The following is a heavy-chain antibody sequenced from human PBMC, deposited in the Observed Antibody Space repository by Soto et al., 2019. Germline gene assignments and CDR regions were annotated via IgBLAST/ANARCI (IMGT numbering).Heavy chain of an antibody. J-gene: IGHJ6*03. Sequence: ASVKVSCKASGYTFTSYAMHWVRQAPGQRLEWMGWINAGNGNTKYSQKFQGRVTITRDTSASTAYMELSSLRSEDTAVYYCARDAYDVPYYYYYMDVWGKGTTVTSP. CDR2: INAGNGNT. CDR3: ARDAYDVPYYYYYMDV. V-gene: IGHV1-3*01. D-gene: IGHD5-12*01. CDR1: GYTFTSYA.